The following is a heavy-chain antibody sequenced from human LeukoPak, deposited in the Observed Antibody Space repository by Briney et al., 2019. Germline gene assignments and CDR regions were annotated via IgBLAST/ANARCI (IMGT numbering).Heavy chain of an antibody. Sequence: GGSLRLSCAASGFTFSSYAMHWIRQAPGKGLEWVAVISYDGSNKYYADSVKGRFTISRDNSKNTLYLQMNSLRAEDTAVYYCARASRAAMAFDYWGQGTLVTVSS. D-gene: IGHD5-18*01. CDR2: ISYDGSNK. V-gene: IGHV3-30-3*01. CDR1: GFTFSSYA. J-gene: IGHJ4*02. CDR3: ARASRAAMAFDY.